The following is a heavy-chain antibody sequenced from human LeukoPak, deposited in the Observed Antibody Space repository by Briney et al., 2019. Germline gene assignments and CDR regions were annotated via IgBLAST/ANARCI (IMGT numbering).Heavy chain of an antibody. V-gene: IGHV1-3*01. J-gene: IGHJ4*02. CDR1: GYTFTSYA. D-gene: IGHD3-22*01. Sequence: ASVKVSCKASGYTFTSYAMHWVRQAPGQRLEWMGWINAGNGNTKYSQKFQGRVTITRDTSASTAYMELSSLRSEDTAVYYCARELSTYYYDSSGYLGFDYWGQGTLVTVSS. CDR3: ARELSTYYYDSSGYLGFDY. CDR2: INAGNGNT.